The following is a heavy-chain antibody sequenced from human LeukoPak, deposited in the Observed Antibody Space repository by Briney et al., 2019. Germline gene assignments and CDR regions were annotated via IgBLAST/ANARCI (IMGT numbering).Heavy chain of an antibody. CDR2: IHSDGSTT. Sequence: GGSLRLSCATSGFTFSSYWMHWVRQAPGKGLVWVSRIHSDGSTTTYADSVKGRFTISRDNAKNTLYLQMNSLRAEDTAVYYCARDRWDGNKVGGTRYFDYWGQGTLVTVSS. CDR1: GFTFSSYW. D-gene: IGHD1/OR15-1a*01. CDR3: ARDRWDGNKVGGTRYFDY. V-gene: IGHV3-74*01. J-gene: IGHJ4*02.